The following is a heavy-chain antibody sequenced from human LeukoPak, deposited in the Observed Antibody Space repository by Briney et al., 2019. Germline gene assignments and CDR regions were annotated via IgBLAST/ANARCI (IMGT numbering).Heavy chain of an antibody. CDR1: GDSVSSNSAT. D-gene: IGHD1-14*01. V-gene: IGHV6-1*01. CDR3: ARAESLTGQNWFDP. CDR2: TYYRSKWSS. Sequence: SQTLSLTCVISGDSVSSNSATWNWIRQAPSRGFEWLGRTYYRSKWSSDYAVSVRSRITIDPDTSKNQFSLHLNSVSPEDTAIYYCARAESLTGQNWFDPWGRGTLLTVSS. J-gene: IGHJ5*02.